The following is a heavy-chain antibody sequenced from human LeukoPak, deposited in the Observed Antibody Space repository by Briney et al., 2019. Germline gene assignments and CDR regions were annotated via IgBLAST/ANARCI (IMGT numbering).Heavy chain of an antibody. J-gene: IGHJ6*03. CDR3: ARGAYYYYYMDV. CDR2: IYYSGST. Sequence: SETLSLTCTVSGDSISNYYWSWIRQPPGKGLEWIGYIYYSGSTNYNPSLKSRVTISLDTSKNHFSLNLSSVTTADTAVYYCARGAYYYYYMDVWGKGTTVTVSS. CDR1: GDSISNYY. V-gene: IGHV4-59*01.